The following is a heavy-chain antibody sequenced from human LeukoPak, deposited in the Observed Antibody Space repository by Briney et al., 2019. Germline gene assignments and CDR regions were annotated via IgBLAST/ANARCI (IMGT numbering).Heavy chain of an antibody. CDR1: GAAYNAYY. D-gene: IGHD3-3*01. Sequence: SETLSLTCAVYGAAYNAYYWSWIRQPPGKGLEWIGDIDHRGTATYNPPLKSRLTISADASKNQFSLKLNSVTDADTAVYYCAVGITILGVAASFDSWGQGNLVIVSS. V-gene: IGHV4-34*01. J-gene: IGHJ4*02. CDR3: AVGITILGVAASFDS. CDR2: IDHRGTA.